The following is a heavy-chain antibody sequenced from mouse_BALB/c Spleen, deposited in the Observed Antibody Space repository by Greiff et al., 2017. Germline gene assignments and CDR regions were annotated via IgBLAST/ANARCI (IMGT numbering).Heavy chain of an antibody. V-gene: IGHV2-2*02. D-gene: IGHD2-4*01. CDR2: IWSGGST. J-gene: IGHJ3*01. CDR1: GFSLTSYG. CDR3: ARTWNYDSSFAY. Sequence: VKLVESGPGLVQPSQSLSITCTVSGFSLTSYGVHWVRQSPGKGLEWLGVIWSGGSTDYNAAFISRLSISKDNSKSQVFFKMNSLQANDTAIYCCARTWNYDSSFAYWGQGTLVTVSA.